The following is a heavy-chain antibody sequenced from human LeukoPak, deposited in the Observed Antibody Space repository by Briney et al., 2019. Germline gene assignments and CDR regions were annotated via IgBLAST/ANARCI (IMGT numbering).Heavy chain of an antibody. V-gene: IGHV3-23*01. CDR3: AKDRGPRVTNPLY. Sequence: PGGSLRLSCAAPGFTFSSYAMSWVRQAPGKGLEWVSAISGSGGSTYYADSVKGRFTISRDNAKNSLYLQMNSLRAEDTALYYCAKDRGPRVTNPLYWGQGTLVTVSS. CDR2: ISGSGGST. CDR1: GFTFSSYA. D-gene: IGHD3-10*01. J-gene: IGHJ4*02.